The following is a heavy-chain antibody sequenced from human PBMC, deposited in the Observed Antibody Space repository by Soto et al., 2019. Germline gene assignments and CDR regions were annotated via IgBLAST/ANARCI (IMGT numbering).Heavy chain of an antibody. J-gene: IGHJ3*02. Sequence: QVQLVQSGAEVKKPGSSVKVSCKASGGTFSSYAISWVRQAPGQGLEWMGGIIPIFGTANYAQKFQGRVTIPADDSTRTAYRELSSLRYEDTAVYYCASIKDRGSGYYPVDAFDIWGQGTMVTVSS. V-gene: IGHV1-69*12. CDR1: GGTFSSYA. CDR3: ASIKDRGSGYYPVDAFDI. CDR2: IIPIFGTA. D-gene: IGHD3-22*01.